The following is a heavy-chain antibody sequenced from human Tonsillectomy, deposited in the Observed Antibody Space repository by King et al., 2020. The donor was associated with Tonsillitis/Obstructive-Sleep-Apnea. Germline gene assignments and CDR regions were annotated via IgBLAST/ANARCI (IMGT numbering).Heavy chain of an antibody. CDR2: ISSSGSTI. V-gene: IGHV3-48*03. J-gene: IGHJ6*03. CDR3: PRDLPTTYNSSWPYYYYYYMDV. Sequence: VQLVESGGGLVQPGGSLRLSCAASGFTFSSYEMNWVRQAPGKGLEGVSYISSSGSTIYYADSVKGRFTISRDNAKNSLYLQMNSLRAEDTAVYYCPRDLPTTYNSSWPYYYYYYMDVWGKGTTVTVSS. D-gene: IGHD6-13*01. CDR1: GFTFSSYE.